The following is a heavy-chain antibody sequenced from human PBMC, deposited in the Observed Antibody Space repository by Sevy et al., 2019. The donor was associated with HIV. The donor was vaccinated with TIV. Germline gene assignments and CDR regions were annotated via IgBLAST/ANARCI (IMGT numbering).Heavy chain of an antibody. D-gene: IGHD3-16*01. J-gene: IGHJ4*02. CDR3: AGGLGGGPWTWRCYPARRFDR. Sequence: SETLSLTCGVSGASISGGGYYWSWIRQRPGKGLEWIGYIAIDGMPQYNPSLQYRVTMSMDTSQNQFSLDLTSVTAAGQAVYYCAGGLGGGPWTWRCYPARRFDRWGLGILVTVSS. CDR1: GASISGGGYY. V-gene: IGHV4-31*11. CDR2: IAIDGMP.